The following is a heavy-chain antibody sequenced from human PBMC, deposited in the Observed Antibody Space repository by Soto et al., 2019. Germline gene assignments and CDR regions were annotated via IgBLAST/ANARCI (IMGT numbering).Heavy chain of an antibody. V-gene: IGHV3-21*01. Sequence: PGGPHRHPRRSVEGTILSFGRRRFPKAQGEGLEWVPTKSNSSTYIYYADSVKGRFTISRDNTKNSLFLQMNSLRVEDTAVYYCSRDPLSAPGRGSRCDSWGQGTLVTVS. D-gene: IGHD6-13*01. CDR3: SRDPLSAPGRGSRCDS. J-gene: IGHJ5*01. CDR2: KSNSSTYI. CDR1: EGTILSFG.